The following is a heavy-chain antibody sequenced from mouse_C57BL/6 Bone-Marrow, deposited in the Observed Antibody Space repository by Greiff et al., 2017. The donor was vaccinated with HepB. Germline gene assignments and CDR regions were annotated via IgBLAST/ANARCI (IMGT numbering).Heavy chain of an antibody. V-gene: IGHV1-7*01. J-gene: IGHJ4*01. CDR3: ARYPLWYLYAMDY. D-gene: IGHD2-1*01. Sequence: QVQLQQSGAELAKPGASVKLSCKASGYTFTSYWMHWVKQRPGQGLEWIGYINPSSGYTKYNQKFKDKATLNADKSSSTAYMQLSSLTYEDSAVYYCARYPLWYLYAMDYLGQGTSVTVSS. CDR1: GYTFTSYW. CDR2: INPSSGYT.